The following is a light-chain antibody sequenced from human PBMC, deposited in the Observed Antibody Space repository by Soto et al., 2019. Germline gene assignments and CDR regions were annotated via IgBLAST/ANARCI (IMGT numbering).Light chain of an antibody. CDR3: QQYNGYSYT. CDR2: GAS. CDR1: QSISTW. V-gene: IGKV1-5*01. J-gene: IGKJ2*01. Sequence: DIQMTQSPSTLSASVGDRVTITCRASQSISTWLAWYQQKPGKAPKLLISGASTLESGVPSRFSGSGSGTEFTLTITNLQPDDFATYYCQQYNGYSYTFGQGTKLVIK.